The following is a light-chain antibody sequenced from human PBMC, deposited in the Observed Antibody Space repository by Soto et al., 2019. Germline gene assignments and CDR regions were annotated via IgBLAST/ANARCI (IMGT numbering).Light chain of an antibody. Sequence: DIQMSQSPSSLSASVGDRVIITCRASQGIRNDLGWYQQKPGKAPKRLIYAASSLQSGVPSRFSGSRSGPDFTLTISSLQPEDFATYYCQQSYSSPPTFGQGTKVDIK. V-gene: IGKV1-17*01. CDR2: AAS. CDR3: QQSYSSPPT. CDR1: QGIRND. J-gene: IGKJ1*01.